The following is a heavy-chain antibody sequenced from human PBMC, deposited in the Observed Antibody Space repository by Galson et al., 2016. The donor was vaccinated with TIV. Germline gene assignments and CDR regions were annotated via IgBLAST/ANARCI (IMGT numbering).Heavy chain of an antibody. D-gene: IGHD2-21*02. Sequence: SLRLSCAASGFTFSRYWMHWVRQGPGKGLEWVSRINTDGSVTTYGDPAKGRFSISRDKAKNTLYLQMNSLRAEDTAVYYCARDTLTNCDTDCYSEAGAFDIWGHGTLVTVSS. CDR1: GFTFSRYW. CDR2: INTDGSVT. J-gene: IGHJ3*02. V-gene: IGHV3-74*01. CDR3: ARDTLTNCDTDCYSEAGAFDI.